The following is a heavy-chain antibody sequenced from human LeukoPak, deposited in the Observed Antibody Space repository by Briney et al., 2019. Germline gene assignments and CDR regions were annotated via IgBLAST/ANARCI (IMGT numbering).Heavy chain of an antibody. Sequence: GGSLRLSCAASGFTFSSYAMHWVRQAPGKGLEWVAVISYDGSNKYYADSVKGRFTISRDNSKNTLYLQMNSLRAEDTAVYYGAKNHFFDDSLGPGMDAWAKGPRSPSP. D-gene: IGHD3-22*01. V-gene: IGHV3-30-3*02. J-gene: IGHJ6*02. CDR2: ISYDGSNK. CDR3: AKNHFFDDSLGPGMDA. CDR1: GFTFSSYA.